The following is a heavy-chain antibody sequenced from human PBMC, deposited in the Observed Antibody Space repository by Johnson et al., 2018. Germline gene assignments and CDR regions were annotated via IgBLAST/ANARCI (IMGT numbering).Heavy chain of an antibody. J-gene: IGHJ6*03. CDR3: ARGSSLPAAFGYYYYYYYMDV. D-gene: IGHD2-2*01. Sequence: QVQLQQWGAGLLKPSETLSLTCAVYGGSFSGYYWSWIRQPPGKGLEWIGEINHSGSTNYNPSLKSRVTISVDTSKNQFPLKLSSVTAAEPAVDYCARGSSLPAAFGYYYYYYYMDVWGKGTTVTVSS. V-gene: IGHV4-34*01. CDR2: INHSGST. CDR1: GGSFSGYY.